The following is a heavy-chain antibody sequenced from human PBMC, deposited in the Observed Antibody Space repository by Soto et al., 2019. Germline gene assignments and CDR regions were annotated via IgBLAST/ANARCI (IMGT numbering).Heavy chain of an antibody. CDR1: GGSISSGDYY. Sequence: SETLSLTCTVSGGSISSGDYYWSWIRQPPGKGLEWIGYIYYSGSTYYNPSLKSRVTISVDTSKNQFSLRLSSVTAADTAVYYCATWERAAVSLIHFDYWAQGTLVPVSS. J-gene: IGHJ4*02. CDR2: IYYSGST. CDR3: ATWERAAVSLIHFDY. V-gene: IGHV4-30-4*01. D-gene: IGHD6-13*01.